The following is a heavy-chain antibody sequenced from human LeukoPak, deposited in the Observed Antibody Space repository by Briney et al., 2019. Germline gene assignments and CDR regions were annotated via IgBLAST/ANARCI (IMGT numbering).Heavy chain of an antibody. V-gene: IGHV3-53*01. J-gene: IGHJ4*02. CDR1: GFTVSSNY. D-gene: IGHD6-13*01. Sequence: GGSLRLSCAASGFTVSSNYMSWVRQAPGKGLEWVSVIYSGGSTYYADSVKGRFTISRDNSKNTLYLQMNSLRAEDTAVYYCARDPGYSSSWWSFDYWGQGTLVTVSS. CDR3: ARDPGYSSSWWSFDY. CDR2: IYSGGST.